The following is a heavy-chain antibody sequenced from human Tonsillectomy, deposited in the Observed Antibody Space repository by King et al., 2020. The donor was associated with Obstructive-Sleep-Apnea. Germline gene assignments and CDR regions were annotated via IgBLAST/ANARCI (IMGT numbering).Heavy chain of an antibody. Sequence: VQLVESGGGVVQPGRSLRLSCAASGFTFSSYAMHWVRQTPGKGLECVALISYDGSNKYYADSVKDRFTISRDNCKNTLYLQMNSLRAEDTAVYYCARAARVFYDSSGFEDYWGQGTLVTVSS. J-gene: IGHJ4*02. CDR1: GFTFSSYA. D-gene: IGHD3-22*01. CDR2: ISYDGSNK. V-gene: IGHV3-30-3*01. CDR3: ARAARVFYDSSGFEDY.